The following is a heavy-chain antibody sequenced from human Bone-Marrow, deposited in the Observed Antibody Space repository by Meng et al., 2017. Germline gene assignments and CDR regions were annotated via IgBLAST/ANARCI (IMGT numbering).Heavy chain of an antibody. J-gene: IGHJ3*02. V-gene: IGHV1-46*01. D-gene: IGHD6-6*01. CDR3: ARGYSRYDAFDI. Sequence: ASVKVSCKASGYTFTSYYMHWVRQAPGQGLEWMGIINPSGGSTSYAQKFQGRVTMTRDTSTSTVYMAVSRLRSDDTAVYYCARGYSRYDAFDIWGQGTMVTVSS. CDR1: GYTFTSYY. CDR2: INPSGGST.